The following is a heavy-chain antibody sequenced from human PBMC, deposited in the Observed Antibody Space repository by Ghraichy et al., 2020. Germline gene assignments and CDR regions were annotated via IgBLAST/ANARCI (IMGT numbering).Heavy chain of an antibody. CDR3: TTLSNDY. Sequence: ETLSLTCAASGFTFSGSAMHWVRQASGKGLEWVGRIRSKANSYATAYAASVKGRFTISRDDSKNTAYLQMNSLKTEDTAVYYCTTLSNDYWGQGTLVTVSS. CDR1: GFTFSGSA. D-gene: IGHD4/OR15-4a*01. V-gene: IGHV3-73*01. CDR2: IRSKANSYAT. J-gene: IGHJ4*02.